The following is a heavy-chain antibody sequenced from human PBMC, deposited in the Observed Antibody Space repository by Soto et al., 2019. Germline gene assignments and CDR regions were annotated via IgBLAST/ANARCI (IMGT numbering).Heavy chain of an antibody. Sequence: QLQLQESGPGLVKPSETLSLTCTVSGGSISSSSYYWGWIRQPPGKGLEWIGSIYYSGSTYYNPSLKSRGTMSVDTSKNQSSLKLSSVTAADTAVYYCARDRFRYFDLWGRGTLVTVSS. J-gene: IGHJ2*01. D-gene: IGHD3-3*01. CDR2: IYYSGST. V-gene: IGHV4-39*07. CDR3: ARDRFRYFDL. CDR1: GGSISSSSYY.